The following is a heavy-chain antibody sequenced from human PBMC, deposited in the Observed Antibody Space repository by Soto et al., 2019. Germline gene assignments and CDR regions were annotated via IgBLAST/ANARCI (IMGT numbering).Heavy chain of an antibody. CDR3: AQGATTVTTGYVDP. Sequence: GGSLRLSCAASGFTFSNYAMTWVRQAPGKGLEWVSGISNSGGSTYYADSVKGRFTISRDNSKNTLNLQMNSLRAEDTAVYYCAQGATTVTTGYVDPWGQGTLVTVYS. D-gene: IGHD4-4*01. CDR1: GFTFSNYA. CDR2: ISNSGGST. J-gene: IGHJ5*02. V-gene: IGHV3-23*01.